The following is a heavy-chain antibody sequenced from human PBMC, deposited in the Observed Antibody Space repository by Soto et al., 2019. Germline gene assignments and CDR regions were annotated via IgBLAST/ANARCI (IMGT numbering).Heavy chain of an antibody. CDR3: AKVISTSGSSL. D-gene: IGHD3-10*01. V-gene: IGHV3-15*07. J-gene: IGHJ4*02. CDR1: GFTFTNAW. Sequence: GGSLRLSCAASGFTFTNAWINWVRQAPGKGLEWAGRIKSKTDGGTTDYAEPVKGRFAISRDDSNNMVYLQMNSLKIEDTAVYYCAKVISTSGSSLWGRGTLVTVSS. CDR2: IKSKTDGGTT.